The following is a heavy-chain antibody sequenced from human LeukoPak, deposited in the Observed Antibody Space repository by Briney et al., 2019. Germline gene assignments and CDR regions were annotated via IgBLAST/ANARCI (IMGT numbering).Heavy chain of an antibody. V-gene: IGHV1-46*01. CDR1: GYIFTTYY. CDR3: ARDRWAVTLGYYYYMDV. CDR2: INSSGGST. J-gene: IGHJ6*03. D-gene: IGHD3-16*01. Sequence: ASVKVSCKASGYIFTTYYIHWVRQAPGQGLEWMGIINSSGGSTKYAQKFQGRVTMTRDMSTSTVYMDLSSLRSEDTAVYYCARDRWAVTLGYYYYMDVWGKGTTVTVSS.